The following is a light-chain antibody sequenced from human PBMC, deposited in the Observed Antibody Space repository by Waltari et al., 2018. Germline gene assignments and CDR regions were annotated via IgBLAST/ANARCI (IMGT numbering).Light chain of an antibody. Sequence: EIVLPQSPGTLSLYPGERATLSCRASQCVRRFLACYQQKPGQAPRLLIYAASSRATGIPARLSGSGFGTDFSLTSSGLGPVVLAVDYCQKYGSLPARLGQGTKVEIK. CDR1: QCVRRF. CDR2: AAS. V-gene: IGKV3-20*01. J-gene: IGKJ1*01. CDR3: QKYGSLPAR.